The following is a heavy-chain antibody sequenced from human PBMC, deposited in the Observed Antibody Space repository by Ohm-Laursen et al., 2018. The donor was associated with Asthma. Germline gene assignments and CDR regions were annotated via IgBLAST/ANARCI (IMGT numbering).Heavy chain of an antibody. J-gene: IGHJ4*02. CDR1: GASFSTYY. CDR3: ARGGENYSREFDF. CDR2: VFDSGST. V-gene: IGHV4-59*07. D-gene: IGHD3-16*01. Sequence: SDTLSLTCTLSGASFSTYYWGWIRQPPGKGLEWIGYVFDSGSTHYNPSLKSRVTMSLDMSKNQFSLKLTSVTAADTAVYYCARGGENYSREFDFWGQGTLVTVSS.